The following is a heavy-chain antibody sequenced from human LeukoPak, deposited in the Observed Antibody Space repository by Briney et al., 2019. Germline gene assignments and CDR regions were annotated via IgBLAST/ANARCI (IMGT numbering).Heavy chain of an antibody. V-gene: IGHV3-9*01. CDR2: ISWNSENI. CDR3: AKVSVAVAGSFDY. Sequence: GRSLRLSCAASGFTFEDYAMHRVRQAPGKGLEWVSGISWNSENIAYADSVKGRFTISRDNAKNSLYLQMNSLRPDDTAFYYCAKVSVAVAGSFDYWGQGTLVTVSP. CDR1: GFTFEDYA. J-gene: IGHJ4*02. D-gene: IGHD6-19*01.